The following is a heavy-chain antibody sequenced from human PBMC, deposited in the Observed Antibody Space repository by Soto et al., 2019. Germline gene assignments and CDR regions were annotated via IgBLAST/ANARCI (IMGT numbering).Heavy chain of an antibody. Sequence: GGSLRLSCAASGFTFSDYYMSWIRQAPGKGLEWVSYISSSGSTIYYADSVKGRFTISRDNAKNSLYLQMNSLRAEDTAVYYCARGIRDGYNYYYYGMDVWGQGTTVTVSS. CDR1: GFTFSDYY. V-gene: IGHV3-11*01. D-gene: IGHD5-12*01. CDR2: ISSSGSTI. J-gene: IGHJ6*02. CDR3: ARGIRDGYNYYYYGMDV.